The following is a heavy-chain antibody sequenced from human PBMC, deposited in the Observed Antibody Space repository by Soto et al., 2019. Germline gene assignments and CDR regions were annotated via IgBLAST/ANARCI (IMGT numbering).Heavy chain of an antibody. J-gene: IGHJ6*02. CDR2: INPSGGST. Sequence: ASVKVSCKASGYTFTSHYMHWVRHAPGQGLEWMGIINPSGGSTSYAQKLQGRVTMTRDASTSTVYMELSSLSSEDTAVYYCARDLFGISGTMYYCYVMDVWGQGSTVTVSS. D-gene: IGHD1-7*01. V-gene: IGHV1-46*01. CDR3: ARDLFGISGTMYYCYVMDV. CDR1: GYTFTSHY.